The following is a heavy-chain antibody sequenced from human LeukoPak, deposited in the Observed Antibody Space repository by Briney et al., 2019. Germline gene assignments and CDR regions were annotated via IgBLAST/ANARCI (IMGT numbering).Heavy chain of an antibody. CDR3: ARSSSGYYYDLRY. V-gene: IGHV3-21*01. J-gene: IGHJ4*02. CDR1: GFTFSSYS. CDR2: ISSSSSYI. D-gene: IGHD3-22*01. Sequence: GRSLRLSCAASGFTFSSYSMNWVRQAPGKGLEWVSSISSSSSYIYYADSVKGRFTISRDNSKNTLYLQMNSLRAEDTAVYYCARSSSGYYYDLRYWGQGTLVTVSS.